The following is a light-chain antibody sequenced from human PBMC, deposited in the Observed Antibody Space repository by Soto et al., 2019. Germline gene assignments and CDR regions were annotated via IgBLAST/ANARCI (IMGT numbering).Light chain of an antibody. J-gene: IGKJ4*01. CDR3: QKLNSYPLN. Sequence: DIQLTQSPSFLSASVVYRVTITFRSSQGIINYLAWYQQKPGKAPKLLIYAASTLQSGVPSRFSGSGSGTEFTLTISSLQPEDFATYYCQKLNSYPLNFGGGTKVDIK. CDR1: QGIINY. CDR2: AAS. V-gene: IGKV1-9*01.